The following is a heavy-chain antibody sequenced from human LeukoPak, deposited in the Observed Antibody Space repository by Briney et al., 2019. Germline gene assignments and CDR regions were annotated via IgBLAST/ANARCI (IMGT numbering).Heavy chain of an antibody. J-gene: IGHJ3*02. D-gene: IGHD5-12*01. CDR3: ARAQGAYDFAAFDI. V-gene: IGHV1-3*01. Sequence: ASVKISSNASGCTFISYAIHWVRRAPGQRPVGMGWINAGSGNTKSSQKFQGRVSITRDKSASTAYMELSSLRSEDTAVYYCARAQGAYDFAAFDIWGQGTVVIVSS. CDR1: GCTFISYA. CDR2: INAGSGNT.